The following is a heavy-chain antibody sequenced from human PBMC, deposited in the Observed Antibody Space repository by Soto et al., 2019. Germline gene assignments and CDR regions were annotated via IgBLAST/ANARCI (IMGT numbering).Heavy chain of an antibody. CDR1: GGTFSSYT. V-gene: IGHV1-69*02. CDR3: APHRVDPITDYYMDV. Sequence: ASVKVSCKASGGTFSSYTISWVRQAPGQGLEWMGRIIPILGIANYAQKFQGRVTITADKSTSTAYMELSSLRSEDTAVYYCAPHRVDPITDYYMDVWGKGTTVTVSS. J-gene: IGHJ6*03. CDR2: IIPILGIA. D-gene: IGHD1-20*01.